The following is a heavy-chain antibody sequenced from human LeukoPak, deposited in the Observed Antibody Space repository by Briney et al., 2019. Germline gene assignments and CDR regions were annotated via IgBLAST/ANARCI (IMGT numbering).Heavy chain of an antibody. CDR1: GGTFSSYA. V-gene: IGHV1-69*13. Sequence: ASVKVSCKASGGTFSSYAIRWVRQAPGQGVEWMGGIIPIFGTANYAQKFQGRVTITADESTSTAYMELSSLRSEDTAVYYCASRRSYYYDSSGYMEHWGQGTLVTVSS. CDR2: IIPIFGTA. J-gene: IGHJ1*01. D-gene: IGHD3-22*01. CDR3: ASRRSYYYDSSGYMEH.